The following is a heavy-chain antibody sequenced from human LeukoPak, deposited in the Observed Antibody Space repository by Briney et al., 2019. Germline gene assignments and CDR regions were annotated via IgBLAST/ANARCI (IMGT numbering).Heavy chain of an antibody. Sequence: GGSLRLSCAASGFTFSSYGMNWVRQAPGKGLEWVAFIRYDGSIKYYADSVKGRFTISRDNSKNTLYLQMNSLRAEDTAVYYCARRAGGYSHPYDYWGQGILVTVSS. V-gene: IGHV3-30*02. D-gene: IGHD4-23*01. CDR2: IRYDGSIK. CDR3: ARRAGGYSHPYDY. CDR1: GFTFSSYG. J-gene: IGHJ4*02.